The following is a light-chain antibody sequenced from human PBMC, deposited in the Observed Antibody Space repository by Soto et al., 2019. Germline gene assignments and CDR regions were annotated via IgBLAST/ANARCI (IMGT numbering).Light chain of an antibody. J-gene: IGKJ5*01. CDR3: QQYNSWPIT. V-gene: IGKV3-20*01. Sequence: EIVLTQSPGTLSLSPGERSTLSCRASQSVSSSYLAWYQQKPGKAPRLLIYGASSRATGIPERFSGSESGTEFTLTISSLQSEDFEVYYCQQYNSWPITFGQGTRLEIK. CDR2: GAS. CDR1: QSVSSSY.